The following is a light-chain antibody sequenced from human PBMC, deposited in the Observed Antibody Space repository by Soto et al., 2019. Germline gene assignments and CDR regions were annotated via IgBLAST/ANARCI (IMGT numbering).Light chain of an antibody. CDR1: QGISSA. Sequence: AIPLTQSPPSLSASVGDRVTITCRASQGISSALAWYQQKPGKTPNLLIYDASTLESGVPSRFSGSGSGTDFTLTISSLQPEDFATYYCQQFNSYPLTFGGGTKVEIK. CDR3: QQFNSYPLT. J-gene: IGKJ4*02. CDR2: DAS. V-gene: IGKV1-13*02.